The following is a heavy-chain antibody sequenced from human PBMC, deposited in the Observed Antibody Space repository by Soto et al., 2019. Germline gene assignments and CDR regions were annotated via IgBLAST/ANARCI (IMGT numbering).Heavy chain of an antibody. CDR1: GFTFSSYG. D-gene: IGHD4-17*01. J-gene: IGHJ6*02. CDR2: ISYDGSNK. CDR3: AKDIYGDTTYYYYGMDV. V-gene: IGHV3-30*18. Sequence: ESGGGVVQPGRSLRLSCAASGFTFSSYGMHWVRQAPGKGLEWVAVISYDGSNKYYADSVKGRFTISRDNSKNTLYLQMNSLRAEDTAVYYCAKDIYGDTTYYYYGMDVWGQGTTVTVSS.